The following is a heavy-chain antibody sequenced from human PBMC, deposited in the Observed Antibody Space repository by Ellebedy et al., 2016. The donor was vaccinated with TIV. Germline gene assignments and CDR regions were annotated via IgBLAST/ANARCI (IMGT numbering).Heavy chain of an antibody. CDR3: ARVYDYVWGSLRMDV. CDR1: GYTFSDYY. D-gene: IGHD3-16*01. J-gene: IGHJ6*02. CDR2: INPKSGDT. Sequence: AASVKVSCKASGYTFSDYYIHWVRQAPGQGLEWMGWINPKSGDTNYAQKFQGRVTMTRDTSISTAYMELSRLRSDDTAVYYCARVYDYVWGSLRMDVWGPGTTVTVSS. V-gene: IGHV1-2*02.